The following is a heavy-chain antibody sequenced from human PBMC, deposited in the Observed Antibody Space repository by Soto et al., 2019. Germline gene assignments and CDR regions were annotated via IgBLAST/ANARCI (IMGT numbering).Heavy chain of an antibody. CDR2: ISPYNGNT. Sequence: QVQLVQSGAEVKKPGASVKVSCKASGYTCTSYGISWVRQAPGQGLEWMGRISPYNGNTNYAQKLQGRVTMTTDTSTSTAYMELRSLRSDDTAVYYCARDRGYNWNYGWFDPCGQGTLVTVSS. CDR3: ARDRGYNWNYGWFDP. D-gene: IGHD1-7*01. CDR1: GYTCTSYG. V-gene: IGHV1-18*01. J-gene: IGHJ5*02.